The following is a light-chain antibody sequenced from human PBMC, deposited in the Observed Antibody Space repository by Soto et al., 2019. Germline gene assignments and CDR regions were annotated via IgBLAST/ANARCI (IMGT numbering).Light chain of an antibody. V-gene: IGLV2-23*01. Sequence: QSALTQPASVSGSPGQSITISCTGTSDDVGSYNLVTWYQQHPGKAPKLMIYEGSKRPSGVSNRFSGSKSGNTASLTISGLQAEDEADYYCCSYAGSSTYVFGTGTKLTDL. J-gene: IGLJ1*01. CDR3: CSYAGSSTYV. CDR2: EGS. CDR1: SDDVGSYNL.